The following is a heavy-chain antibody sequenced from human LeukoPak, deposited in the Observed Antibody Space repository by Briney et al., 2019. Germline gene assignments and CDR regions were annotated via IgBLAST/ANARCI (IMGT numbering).Heavy chain of an antibody. D-gene: IGHD3-10*01. Sequence: PSETLSLTCTVSGGSISSSSYYWGWIRQPPGKGLEWIGSIYYSGSTYYNPSLKSRVTISVDTSKNQFSLKLSSVTAADTAVYYCATKAPSGRRYYYYYMDVWGKGTTVTVS. CDR1: GGSISSSSYY. V-gene: IGHV4-39*07. CDR2: IYYSGST. J-gene: IGHJ6*03. CDR3: ATKAPSGRRYYYYYMDV.